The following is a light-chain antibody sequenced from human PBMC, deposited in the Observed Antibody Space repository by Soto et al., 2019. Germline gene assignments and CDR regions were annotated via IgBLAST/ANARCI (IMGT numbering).Light chain of an antibody. Sequence: EIVMTQSPAPLSVSPGERATLSCRASQSISSNLAWYQQKPGQAPRLLMLRTSSRATGFPARFSGSGSGTEFNLTISSLQSEDFGVYYWQQYNNWPRATFGGGTKVEIK. CDR3: QQYNNWPRAT. J-gene: IGKJ4*01. CDR1: QSISSN. V-gene: IGKV3-15*01. CDR2: RTS.